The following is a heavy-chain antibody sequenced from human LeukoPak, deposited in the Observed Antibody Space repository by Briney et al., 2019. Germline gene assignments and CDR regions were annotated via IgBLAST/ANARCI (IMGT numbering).Heavy chain of an antibody. CDR2: IDPHSGGT. V-gene: IGHV1-2*02. CDR3: ARASSTY. CDR1: GYTFTNYY. Sequence: GAAVKVSCKTSGYTFTNYYVHWVRQAPGQGLEWMGWIDPHSGGTNFAQKFKGRVTGTSDTSISTVYMELDRLQSDDTAIYYCARASSTYWGQGTQVTVSS. J-gene: IGHJ4*02.